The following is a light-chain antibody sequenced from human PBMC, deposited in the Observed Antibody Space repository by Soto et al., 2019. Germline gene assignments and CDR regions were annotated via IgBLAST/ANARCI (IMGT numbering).Light chain of an antibody. J-gene: IGKJ1*01. Sequence: EIVLTQSPGTLSLSPGERATLSCRASQSVSSSYLAWYQQKPGQAPRLLIYGASSRATGIPDRFSGSGSGTDVTLTISRLEPEEFAVYCCQQYGSSPQMFGQGTKVEIK. CDR1: QSVSSSY. CDR2: GAS. CDR3: QQYGSSPQM. V-gene: IGKV3-20*01.